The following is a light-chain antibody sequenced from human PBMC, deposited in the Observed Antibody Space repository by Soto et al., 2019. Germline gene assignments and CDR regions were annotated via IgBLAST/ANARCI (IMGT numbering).Light chain of an antibody. CDR3: QQYNTWPLT. Sequence: EIVMTQSPATLSVFPGERATLSCRASQSITRNLAWYHQKPGQAPRLLIYGASIRATGIPARFSGSGSGTEFTLNITSLQSADFAVYSCQQYNTWPLTFCGGTKVEIK. CDR1: QSITRN. J-gene: IGKJ4*01. V-gene: IGKV3-15*01. CDR2: GAS.